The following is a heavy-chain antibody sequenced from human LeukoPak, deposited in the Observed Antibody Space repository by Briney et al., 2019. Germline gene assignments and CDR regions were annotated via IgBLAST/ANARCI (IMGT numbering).Heavy chain of an antibody. CDR1: GYTFTGYY. D-gene: IGHD2-2*01. Sequence: ASVKVSCKASGYTFTGYYMHWVRQAPGQGLEWMGWINPNSGGTNYAQKFQGRVTMTGDTSISTAYMELSRLRSDDTAVYYCARALGRYCSSTSCYWGWDYWGQGTLVTVSS. V-gene: IGHV1-2*02. CDR3: ARALGRYCSSTSCYWGWDY. CDR2: INPNSGGT. J-gene: IGHJ4*02.